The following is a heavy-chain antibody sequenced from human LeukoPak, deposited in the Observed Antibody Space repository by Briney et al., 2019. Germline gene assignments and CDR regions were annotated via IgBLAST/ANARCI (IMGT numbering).Heavy chain of an antibody. CDR2: ISGSGGST. V-gene: IGHV3-23*01. CDR1: GFTFSSYA. D-gene: IGHD3-3*01. J-gene: IGHJ6*02. CDR3: AKAPWDYDFWSGYYDMPSGSGGMDV. Sequence: GGSLRLSCAASGFTFSSYAMSWVRQAPGKGLEWVSAISGSGGSTYYADSVKGRFTISRDNSKNTLYLQMNSLRAEDTAVYYCAKAPWDYDFWSGYYDMPSGSGGMDVWGQGTTVTVSS.